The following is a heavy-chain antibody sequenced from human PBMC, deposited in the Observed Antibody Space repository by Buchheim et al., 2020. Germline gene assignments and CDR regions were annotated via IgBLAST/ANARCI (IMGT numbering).Heavy chain of an antibody. D-gene: IGHD3-22*01. J-gene: IGHJ6*02. CDR2: INPSGGST. CDR1: GYTFTSYY. CDR3: ARDPGITMIVVVRPYYGMDV. Sequence: QVQLVQSGAEVKKPGASVKVSCKASGYTFTSYYMHWVRQAPGQGLEWMGIINPSGGSTSYAQKFQGRVTMTRDTSTSTVYMELSSLRSEDTAVYYCARDPGITMIVVVRPYYGMDVWGQGTT. V-gene: IGHV1-46*01.